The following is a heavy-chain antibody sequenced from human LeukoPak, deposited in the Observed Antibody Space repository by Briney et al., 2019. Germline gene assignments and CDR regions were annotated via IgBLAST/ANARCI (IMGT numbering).Heavy chain of an antibody. Sequence: GGSLRLSCAASGFTFSSYAMHWVRQAPGKGLEWVAVISYDGSNKYYADSVKGRFTISRDNSKNTLYLQMNSLRAEDTAVYYCARDQERIDCSSTSCFYYCYYGMDVWGQGTTVTVSS. V-gene: IGHV3-30-3*01. CDR2: ISYDGSNK. J-gene: IGHJ6*02. CDR1: GFTFSSYA. CDR3: ARDQERIDCSSTSCFYYCYYGMDV. D-gene: IGHD2-2*01.